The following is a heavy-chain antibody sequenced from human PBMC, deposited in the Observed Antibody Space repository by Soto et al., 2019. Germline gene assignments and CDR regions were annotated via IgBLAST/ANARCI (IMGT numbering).Heavy chain of an antibody. CDR2: IYWNDDK. CDR3: AHVPTTGRDS. CDR1: GFSLSTSGLG. J-gene: IGHJ5*01. Sequence: QITLKESGPTLVKPTQTLTLTCTFSGFSLSTSGLGVAWIRQPPGKALEWLALIYWNDDKRYSPSLKSRLTTSKVTSKNPVLLTMTDMDPKDTATYSCAHVPTTGRDSWGQGTLVTVSS. V-gene: IGHV2-5*01.